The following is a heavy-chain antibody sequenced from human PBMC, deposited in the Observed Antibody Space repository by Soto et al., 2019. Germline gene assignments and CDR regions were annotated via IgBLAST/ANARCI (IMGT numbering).Heavy chain of an antibody. Sequence: ASVKVSCKASGYTFTSYGIHWVRQAPGQRLEWMGWINAANGDTKYSPKFQGRVAITRDTSASTAYMELSSLRSEDTAVYYCARGPDIVVVPAAEPGDWFDPWGQGTLVTVSS. V-gene: IGHV1-3*01. CDR3: ARGPDIVVVPAAEPGDWFDP. D-gene: IGHD2-2*01. CDR2: INAANGDT. J-gene: IGHJ5*02. CDR1: GYTFTSYG.